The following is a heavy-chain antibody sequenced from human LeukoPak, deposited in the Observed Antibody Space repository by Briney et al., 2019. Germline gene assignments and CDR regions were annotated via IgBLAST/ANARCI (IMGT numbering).Heavy chain of an antibody. CDR3: ARADYGDYVFDY. Sequence: SETLSLTCTVSGGTISSYYWSWIRQPPGKGPEWIGYIYYSGSTNYNPSLKSRVTISVDTSKNQFSLKLSSVTAADTAVYYCARADYGDYVFDYWGQGALVTVSS. V-gene: IGHV4-59*12. J-gene: IGHJ4*02. D-gene: IGHD4-17*01. CDR1: GGTISSYY. CDR2: IYYSGST.